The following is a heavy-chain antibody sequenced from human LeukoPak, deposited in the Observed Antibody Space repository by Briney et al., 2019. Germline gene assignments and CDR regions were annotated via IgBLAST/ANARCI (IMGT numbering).Heavy chain of an antibody. V-gene: IGHV4-39*07. CDR2: IYHSGTT. J-gene: IGHJ4*02. D-gene: IGHD6-19*01. Sequence: SETLSLTCTVSGGSISSSRNYWGWIRQPPGKGLEWIASIYHSGTTYYNPSLKSRVTISVDTSKNQFSLKLSSVTAADTAVYYCARGGDSGWIFFDYWGQGTLVTVSS. CDR3: ARGGDSGWIFFDY. CDR1: GGSISSSRNY.